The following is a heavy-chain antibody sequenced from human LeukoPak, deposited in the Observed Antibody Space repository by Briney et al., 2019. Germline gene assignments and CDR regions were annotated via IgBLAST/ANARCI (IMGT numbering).Heavy chain of an antibody. Sequence: ASVKVSCKASGGTFSSYAIRWVRQAPGQGLEWMGGIIPIFGTANYAQKFQGKVTITADESTSTAYMELSSLRSEDTAVYYCARGWDYDSGGRPTAYVYWGQGTLVSVSS. V-gene: IGHV1-69*13. CDR2: IIPIFGTA. CDR3: ARGWDYDSGGRPTAYVY. J-gene: IGHJ4*02. CDR1: GGTFSSYA. D-gene: IGHD3-22*01.